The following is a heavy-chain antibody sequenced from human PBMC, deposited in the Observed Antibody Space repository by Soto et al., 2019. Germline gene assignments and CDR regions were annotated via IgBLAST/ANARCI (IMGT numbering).Heavy chain of an antibody. D-gene: IGHD3-22*01. Sequence: ASGGTFSSYAISWVLQAPGQGLEWMGGIIPIFGTANYAQKFRGRVTITADESTSTAYMELSSLRSEDTAVYYCARNYYDSSGYYYPFDYWGQGTLVTVSS. V-gene: IGHV1-69*01. J-gene: IGHJ4*02. CDR2: IIPIFGTA. CDR3: ARNYYDSSGYYYPFDY. CDR1: GGTFSSYA.